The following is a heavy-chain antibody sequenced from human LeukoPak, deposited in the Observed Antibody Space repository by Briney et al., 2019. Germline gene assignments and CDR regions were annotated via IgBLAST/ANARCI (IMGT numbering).Heavy chain of an antibody. CDR2: TSYNGRNN. Sequence: PGGSLTLSCAASGFTFSSYGMHWVRQAPGKGLEWVALTSYNGRNNYYSYSVKGRFSISRDNSQRTVFLQMNNVKTEDTAIYYCAKATNYDFWSGSLGLDHWGQGFLVTVSS. CDR1: GFTFSSYG. CDR3: AKATNYDFWSGSLGLDH. J-gene: IGHJ4*02. V-gene: IGHV3-30*18. D-gene: IGHD3-3*01.